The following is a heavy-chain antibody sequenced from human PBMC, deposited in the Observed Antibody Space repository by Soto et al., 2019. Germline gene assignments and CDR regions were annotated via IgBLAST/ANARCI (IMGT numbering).Heavy chain of an antibody. CDR2: IYYSGST. D-gene: IGHD3-3*01. J-gene: IGHJ5*02. V-gene: IGHV4-39*01. Sequence: SETLSLTCAVSGGSISSSSYYWGWIRQPPGKGLEWIGSIYYSGSTYYNPSLKSRVTISVDTSKNQFSLKLSSVTAADTAVYYCERHGYDFWSFPWGQGTLVTVYS. CDR3: ERHGYDFWSFP. CDR1: GGSISSSSYY.